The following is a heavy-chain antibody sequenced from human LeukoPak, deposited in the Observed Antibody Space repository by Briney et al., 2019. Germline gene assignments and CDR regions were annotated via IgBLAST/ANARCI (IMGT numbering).Heavy chain of an antibody. V-gene: IGHV5-51*01. CDR3: ARARYCSGGSCYAFDY. J-gene: IGHJ4*02. Sequence: GESLKISFKGSGYRFTSYWIGWVRPMPGKGLEWMGIIYPGDSDTRYSPSFQGQVTISADKSISTAYLQWSSLKASDTAMYYCARARYCSGGSCYAFDYWGQGTLVTVSS. CDR2: IYPGDSDT. CDR1: GYRFTSYW. D-gene: IGHD2-15*01.